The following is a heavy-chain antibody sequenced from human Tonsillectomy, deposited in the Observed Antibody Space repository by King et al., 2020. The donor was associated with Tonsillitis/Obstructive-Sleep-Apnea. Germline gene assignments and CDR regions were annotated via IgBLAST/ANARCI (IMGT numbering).Heavy chain of an antibody. J-gene: IGHJ6*02. V-gene: IGHV3-30*04. CDR1: GFTFSSYA. CDR2: ISYDGSNK. CDR3: ARVNTICGVAPYYYYYGMDV. D-gene: IGHD3-3*01. Sequence: VQLVESGGGVVQPGRSLRLSCAASGFTFSSYAMHWVRQAPGKGLEWVAVISYDGSNKYYADSVKGRFTISRDNSKNTLYLQMNSLRAEDTAVYYCARVNTICGVAPYYYYYGMDVWGQGATVTVSS.